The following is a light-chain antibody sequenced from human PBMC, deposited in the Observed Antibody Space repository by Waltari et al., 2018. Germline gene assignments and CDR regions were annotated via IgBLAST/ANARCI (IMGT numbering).Light chain of an antibody. V-gene: IGLV1-47*01. Sequence: QSVLTQSSPTSETPGQRVSISCSGTSSNIGRNSVYWYQPLPGAAPKLLIYASDQRPSGVPDRFSGSKSGTSASLAISGLRSEDEADYYCATWDDSLGGFYVFGTGTKVTVL. CDR1: SSNIGRNS. CDR2: ASD. J-gene: IGLJ1*01. CDR3: ATWDDSLGGFYV.